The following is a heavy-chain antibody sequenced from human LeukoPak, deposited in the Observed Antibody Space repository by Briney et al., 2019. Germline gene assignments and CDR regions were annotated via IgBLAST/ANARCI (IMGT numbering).Heavy chain of an antibody. CDR2: IFYSGST. D-gene: IGHD6-6*01. V-gene: IGHV4-39*07. CDR3: ARDRSSSSFDY. J-gene: IGHJ4*02. Sequence: PSETLSLTCTVSGGSISTSNYYWGWIRQPPGKGLEWIGNIFYSGSTYYSPSLRSRVTISVDTSKNQFSLKLSSVTAADTAVYYCARDRSSSSFDYWGQGTLVTVSS. CDR1: GGSISTSNYY.